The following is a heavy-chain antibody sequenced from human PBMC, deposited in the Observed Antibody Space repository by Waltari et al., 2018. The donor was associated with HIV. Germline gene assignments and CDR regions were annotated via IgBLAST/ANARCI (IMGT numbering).Heavy chain of an antibody. J-gene: IGHJ6*02. CDR3: ARRRVAGTDYYYGMDV. Sequence: EVQLVQSVAEVKKPGESLKISCKGSGYRFTSYWIGLLLQMPGKGLEWMGIIYPGESDTRYSPSFQGKVTIAADKSISTAYRQWSSLKASDTAMYYCARRRVAGTDYYYGMDVWGQGTTVTVSS. CDR1: GYRFTSYW. D-gene: IGHD6-19*01. CDR2: IYPGESDT. V-gene: IGHV5-51*03.